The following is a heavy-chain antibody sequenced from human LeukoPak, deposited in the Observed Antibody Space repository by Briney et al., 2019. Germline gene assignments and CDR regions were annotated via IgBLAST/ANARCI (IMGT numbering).Heavy chain of an antibody. CDR1: GYSFTSYW. CDR3: ARRPRGILWFGELLYSPFDY. V-gene: IGHV5-51*01. Sequence: GESLKISCKGSGYSFTSYWIGWVRQMPGKGLEWMGIIYPGDSDTRYSPSFQGQVTISADKSISTAYLQWSSLKASDTAMYYCARRPRGILWFGELLYSPFDYWGQGTLATVSS. D-gene: IGHD3-10*01. J-gene: IGHJ4*02. CDR2: IYPGDSDT.